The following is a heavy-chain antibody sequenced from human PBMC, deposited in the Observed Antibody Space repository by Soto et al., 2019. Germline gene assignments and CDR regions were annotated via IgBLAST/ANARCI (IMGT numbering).Heavy chain of an antibody. CDR2: ISSNGGST. Sequence: EVQLVESGGGLVQPGGSLRLSCSASGFTFSSYAMHWVRQAPGKGLEYVSAISSNGGSTYYADSVKGRFTISRDNSKNTLYLQMSSLRGEDTAVYYCVQGLWFGELWGMVYWGHGTLVTVSS. D-gene: IGHD3-10*01. CDR1: GFTFSSYA. J-gene: IGHJ4*01. CDR3: VQGLWFGELWGMVY. V-gene: IGHV3-64D*08.